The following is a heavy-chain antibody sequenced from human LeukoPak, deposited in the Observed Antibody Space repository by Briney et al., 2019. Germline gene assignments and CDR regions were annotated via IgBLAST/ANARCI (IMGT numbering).Heavy chain of an antibody. Sequence: GGSLRLSCAASGFTFDDYTMPWVRQAPGKGLEWVSLISWDGGSTYYADSVKGRFTISRDNSKNSLYLQMNSLRTEDTALYYCAKDIGSGTETTFYYGMDVWGQGTTVTVSS. CDR2: ISWDGGST. CDR1: GFTFDDYT. V-gene: IGHV3-43*01. CDR3: AKDIGSGTETTFYYGMDV. D-gene: IGHD1-7*01. J-gene: IGHJ6*02.